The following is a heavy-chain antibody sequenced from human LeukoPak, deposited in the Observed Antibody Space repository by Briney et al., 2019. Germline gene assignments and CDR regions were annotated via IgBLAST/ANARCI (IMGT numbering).Heavy chain of an antibody. J-gene: IGHJ4*02. CDR3: SRPVGGDCMYGYFDY. Sequence: GESLKISCKGSGYSFTSYLIDLVPQMPGKGLEWMGIIYPEDSDTIYTPSLQAQVTISAHNPISTPYLQWSSLNASDTPIYHCSRPVGGDCMYGYFDYWGQGSLVTVYS. D-gene: IGHD2-21*01. CDR2: IYPEDSDT. CDR1: GYSFTSYL. V-gene: IGHV5-51*01.